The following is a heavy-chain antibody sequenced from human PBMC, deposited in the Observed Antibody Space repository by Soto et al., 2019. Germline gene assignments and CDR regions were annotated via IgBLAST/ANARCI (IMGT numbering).Heavy chain of an antibody. V-gene: IGHV3-23*01. CDR2: ISGSGGDT. Sequence: EVQLLESGGGLVQPGGSLRLSCAASGFTFSSYAMSWVRQAPGKGREWVSIISGSGGDTYYADSVKGRFSISRDNSKNPMYFHMNSLRAEDTAVYYCAKVWGYNSGWYTFWGQGTLVTVSS. CDR3: AKVWGYNSGWYTF. CDR1: GFTFSSYA. J-gene: IGHJ4*01. D-gene: IGHD6-19*01.